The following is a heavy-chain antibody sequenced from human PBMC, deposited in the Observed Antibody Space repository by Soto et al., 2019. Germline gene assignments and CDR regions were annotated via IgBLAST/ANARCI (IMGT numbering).Heavy chain of an antibody. V-gene: IGHV1-18*01. Sequence: GASVKGSCKASGYTFTSYGISWVRQAPGQGLEWMGWISAYNGNTNYAQKLQGRVTMTTDTSTSTAYMELRSLRSDDTAVYYCAREVQGQLWLRYGMDVWGQGTTVTVSS. CDR1: GYTFTSYG. J-gene: IGHJ6*02. CDR3: AREVQGQLWLRYGMDV. D-gene: IGHD5-18*01. CDR2: ISAYNGNT.